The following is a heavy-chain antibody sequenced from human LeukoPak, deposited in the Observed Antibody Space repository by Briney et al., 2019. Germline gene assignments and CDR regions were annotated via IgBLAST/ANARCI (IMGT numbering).Heavy chain of an antibody. CDR2: IHYSGTT. J-gene: IGHJ5*02. CDR3: ARDQHYARANWFDP. CDR1: GGSISSYY. V-gene: IGHV4-59*01. Sequence: SETLSLTCTVSGGSISSYYWSWIRQPPGKGLEWIGYIHYSGTTNYNPSLKSRVTISVDTSKNQFSLKLSSVTAADTAVYYCARDQHYARANWFDPWGQGTLVTVSS. D-gene: IGHD4-17*01.